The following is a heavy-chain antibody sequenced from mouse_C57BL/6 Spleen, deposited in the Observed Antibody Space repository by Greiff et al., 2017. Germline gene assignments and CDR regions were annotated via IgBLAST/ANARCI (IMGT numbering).Heavy chain of an antibody. J-gene: IGHJ1*03. V-gene: IGHV5-9-1*02. Sequence: EVQLVESGEGLVKPGGSLKLSCAASGFTFSSYAMSWVRQTPEKRLEGVAYISSGGDYIYYADTVKGRFTISRDNARNTLYLQMSSLKSEDTAMYYWTRGYYDYRYFDVWGTGTTVTVSS. D-gene: IGHD2-4*01. CDR3: TRGYYDYRYFDV. CDR2: ISSGGDYI. CDR1: GFTFSSYA.